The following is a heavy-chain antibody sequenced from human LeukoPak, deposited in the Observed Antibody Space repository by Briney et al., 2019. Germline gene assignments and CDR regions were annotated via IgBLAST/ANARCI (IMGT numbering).Heavy chain of an antibody. Sequence: PSETLSLTCTASGGSISGRSYYWSWIRQPAGKGLEWIGRIYTSGSTNYNPSLKSRVTISVDTSKNQFSLRLSSVTAADAAVYYCAREGYYDSSGYYWPDYWGQGTLVTVSS. D-gene: IGHD3-22*01. J-gene: IGHJ4*02. CDR3: AREGYYDSSGYYWPDY. V-gene: IGHV4-61*02. CDR1: GGSISGRSYY. CDR2: IYTSGST.